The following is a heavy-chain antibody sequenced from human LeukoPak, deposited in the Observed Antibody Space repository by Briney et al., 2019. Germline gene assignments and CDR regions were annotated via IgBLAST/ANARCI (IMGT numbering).Heavy chain of an antibody. CDR1: GFTFNSYSTYA. D-gene: IGHD5-18*01. J-gene: IGHJ3*02. Sequence: GGSLRLSCVASGFTFNSYSTYAMSWVRQAPGEGLQWVSGISGSGSGTYYADSVRGRFTISRDNSKNTLYLQMISLRAEDTAVYYCAKRYTREDVFDIWGQGTMVTVSS. V-gene: IGHV3-23*01. CDR2: ISGSGSGT. CDR3: AKRYTREDVFDI.